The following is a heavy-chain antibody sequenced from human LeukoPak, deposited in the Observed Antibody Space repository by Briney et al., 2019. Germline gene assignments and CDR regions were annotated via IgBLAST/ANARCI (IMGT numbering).Heavy chain of an antibody. D-gene: IGHD3-10*01. Sequence: PSQTLSLTCAVSGGSISSGGYSWSWIRQPPGKGLEWIGYIYHSGSTYYNPSLKSRVTISVDRSKNQFSLKLSSVTAADTAVYYCARSPVRGVMRGRFDYWGQGTLVTVSS. CDR3: ARSPVRGVMRGRFDY. V-gene: IGHV4-30-2*01. CDR2: IYHSGST. CDR1: GGSISSGGYS. J-gene: IGHJ4*02.